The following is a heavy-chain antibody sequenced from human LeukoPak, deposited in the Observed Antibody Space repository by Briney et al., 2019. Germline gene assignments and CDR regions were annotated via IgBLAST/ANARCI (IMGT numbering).Heavy chain of an antibody. Sequence: GESLRLSCAASGFTFSCYPMNWVRQAPGKGLESVATIVSDGFNSYYTDSVKGRFAISRDNSKQTIYLQMNSLRAEDTAVYYCAKDLVLFFGDTRGQGTLVTVSS. CDR3: AKDLVLFFGDT. J-gene: IGHJ5*02. V-gene: IGHV3-23*01. D-gene: IGHD3-10*01. CDR2: IVSDGFNS. CDR1: GFTFSCYP.